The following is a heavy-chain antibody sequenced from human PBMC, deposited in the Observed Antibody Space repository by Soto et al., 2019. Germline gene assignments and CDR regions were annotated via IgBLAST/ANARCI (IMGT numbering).Heavy chain of an antibody. CDR2: IYYSGST. CDR1: GGSISSYY. CDR3: ARVDSSSPGFNWFDP. J-gene: IGHJ5*02. V-gene: IGHV4-59*01. Sequence: SETLSLTCTVSGGSISSYYWSWIRQPPGKGLEWIGYIYYSGSTNYNPSLKSRVTISVDTSKNQFSLKLSSVTAADTAVYYCARVDSSSPGFNWFDPWGQGTLVTVSS. D-gene: IGHD6-6*01.